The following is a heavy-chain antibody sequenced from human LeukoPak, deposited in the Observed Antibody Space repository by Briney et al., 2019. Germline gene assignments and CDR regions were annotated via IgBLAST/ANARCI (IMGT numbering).Heavy chain of an antibody. Sequence: PGGSLRLSCAASGFTFSSYGMHWVRQAPGKGLEWVAVISYDGSNKYYADSVKGRFTISRDNSKNTLYLQMNSLRAEDTAVYYCAKAPCYDIYGWFDPWGQGTLVTVSS. J-gene: IGHJ5*02. CDR2: ISYDGSNK. D-gene: IGHD3-9*01. V-gene: IGHV3-30*18. CDR1: GFTFSSYG. CDR3: AKAPCYDIYGWFDP.